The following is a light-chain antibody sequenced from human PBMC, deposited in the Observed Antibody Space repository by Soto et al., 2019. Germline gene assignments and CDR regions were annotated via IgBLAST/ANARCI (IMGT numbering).Light chain of an antibody. J-gene: IGKJ4*01. CDR3: QPSYISPLT. V-gene: IGKV1-39*01. Sequence: DIQMTQSPSSLSAYVVDRVTITCRASQSISSYLNWYQQKPGKAPKLLIYAASILQSRVPSRFSGSRSGTEFTLTISSLQPEDFATYYCQPSYISPLTFGGGTKVEIK. CDR1: QSISSY. CDR2: AAS.